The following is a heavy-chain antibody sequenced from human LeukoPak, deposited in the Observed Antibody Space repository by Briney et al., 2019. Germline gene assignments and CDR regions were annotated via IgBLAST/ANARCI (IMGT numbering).Heavy chain of an antibody. CDR1: GFTFSTYS. CDR2: ISYGSIYI. CDR3: ARANTNGYTYGNFDY. D-gene: IGHD5-18*01. V-gene: IGHV3-21*01. Sequence: GWSLRLSCAAPGFTFSTYSMNWVRQAPGKVHEWVSSISYGSIYIYYADSVKGRFTISRDDAQNSLYLQLNSLRAEDSALYYCARANTNGYTYGNFDYWGQGTLVTVSS. J-gene: IGHJ4*02.